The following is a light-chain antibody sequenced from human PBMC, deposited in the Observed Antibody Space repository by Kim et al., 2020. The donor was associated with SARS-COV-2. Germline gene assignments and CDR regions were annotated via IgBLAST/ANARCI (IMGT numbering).Light chain of an antibody. V-gene: IGLV3-1*01. CDR2: EDS. J-gene: IGLJ2*01. Sequence: AAPAQTASFNCSGDNVGYKDVCWYQQKPGQSPVMVIYEDSKRPSGIPERFSGSNAGNTATLTISGTQATDEADYYCQAWDSSIVVFGGGTQLTVL. CDR3: QAWDSSIVV. CDR1: NVGYKD.